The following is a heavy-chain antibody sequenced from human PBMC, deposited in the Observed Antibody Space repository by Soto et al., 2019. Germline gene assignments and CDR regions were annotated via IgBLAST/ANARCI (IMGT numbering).Heavy chain of an antibody. CDR1: GFTFDDYA. Sequence: EVQLVESGGGLVQPGTSLRLSCAASGFTFDDYAMHWVRQAPGKGLEWVSGVVWNSGTIAYADSVKGRFTISRDNAKNSMYLQMDSLRAEDKAFYYCAKGGGVSLPYCFDSWGQGTLVTVSS. CDR3: AKGGGVSLPYCFDS. V-gene: IGHV3-9*01. J-gene: IGHJ4*02. D-gene: IGHD1-26*01. CDR2: VVWNSGTI.